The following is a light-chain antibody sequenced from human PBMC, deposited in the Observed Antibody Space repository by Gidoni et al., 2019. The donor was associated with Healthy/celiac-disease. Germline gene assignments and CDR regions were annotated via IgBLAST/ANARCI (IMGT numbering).Light chain of an antibody. CDR3: SSYAGSNKV. CDR1: SRDVGGYNY. Sequence: QSALTPPPTASGSPGQSVTISCTGYSRDVGGYNYVSWYQQPPGNAPKLMIYEVSKRPSGVPDRFSGSKSGNTASLTVSGLQAEDEADYYCSSYAGSNKVFGTGTKVTVL. V-gene: IGLV2-8*01. J-gene: IGLJ1*01. CDR2: EVS.